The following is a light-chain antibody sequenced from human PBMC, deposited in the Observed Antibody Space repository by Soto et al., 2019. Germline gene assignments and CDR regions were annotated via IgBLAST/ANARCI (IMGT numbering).Light chain of an antibody. CDR2: EVD. CDR3: NSDAGGNGYV. V-gene: IGLV2-8*01. CDR1: SSDVGGYNY. J-gene: IGLJ1*01. Sequence: QSALTQPPSASGSPGQTVTISCTGTSSDVGGYNYVSWYQHHPGKAPKLMIYEVDKRPSGVPYRFSGSKSGNAASLTVSGRQVEYEAEYYCNSDAGGNGYVFGTGTKLTVL.